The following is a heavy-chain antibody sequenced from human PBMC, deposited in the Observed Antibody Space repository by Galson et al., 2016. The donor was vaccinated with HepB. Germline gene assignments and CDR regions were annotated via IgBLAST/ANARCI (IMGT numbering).Heavy chain of an antibody. J-gene: IGHJ4*02. CDR3: GGGGSTDSCPHEY. D-gene: IGHD2-15*01. CDR2: IYHSGIT. V-gene: IGHV4-31*03. CDR1: GGSISSGGYY. Sequence: TLSLTCTVSGGSISSGGYYWYWIRQHPGKGLEWIGYIYHSGITLYNPSVKSRVYISRYTSKNQFSLKLRSATAADTAVYYCGGGGSTDSCPHEYWGQGALVAVSS.